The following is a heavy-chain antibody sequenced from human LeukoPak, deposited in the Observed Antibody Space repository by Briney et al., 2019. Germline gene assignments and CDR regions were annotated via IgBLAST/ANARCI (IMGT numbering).Heavy chain of an antibody. D-gene: IGHD3-22*01. CDR3: ARNDGSGYYYFDY. Sequence: ASVKVSCKASGYTFTGYYMHWVRQAPGQGLEGMEWINPNSGGTNYAHKSQGRVTRIRDSTDSTAYMELSRLRSDDTAVYYCARNDGSGYYYFDYWGQGTLVTVSS. CDR2: INPNSGGT. CDR1: GYTFTGYY. J-gene: IGHJ4*02. V-gene: IGHV1-2*02.